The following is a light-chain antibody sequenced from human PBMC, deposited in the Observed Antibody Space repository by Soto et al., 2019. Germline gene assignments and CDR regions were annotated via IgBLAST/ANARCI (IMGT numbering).Light chain of an antibody. Sequence: DIQMTQSPSSLSASVGDRVTITCRASQSISSYLNWYQQKPGKAPKLLIYAASSLQSGVPSRFSGSGTGTDYTLTISSLQPEDFATYYCQQSYSTPPVTFTFGPGTKVDIK. CDR2: AAS. V-gene: IGKV1-39*01. J-gene: IGKJ3*01. CDR3: QQSYSTPPVTFT. CDR1: QSISSY.